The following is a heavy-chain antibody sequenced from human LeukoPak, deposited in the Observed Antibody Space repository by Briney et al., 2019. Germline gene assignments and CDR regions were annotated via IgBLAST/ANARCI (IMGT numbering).Heavy chain of an antibody. V-gene: IGHV3-7*03. Sequence: GGSLRLSCAASGFTFSNAWMSWVRQAPGKGLEWVASINSDGSEGYYADVVKGRFTISRDNAKNSLYLQINSLRAEDTAVYYCARSSYSSSSSVWGQGTMVTVSS. D-gene: IGHD6-6*01. CDR1: GFTFSNAW. J-gene: IGHJ3*01. CDR2: INSDGSEG. CDR3: ARSSYSSSSSV.